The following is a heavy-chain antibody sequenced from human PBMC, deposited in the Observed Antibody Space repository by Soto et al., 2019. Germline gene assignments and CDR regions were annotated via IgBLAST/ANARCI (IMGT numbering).Heavy chain of an antibody. CDR3: AHRRQRNTDWDGGTSEY. J-gene: IGHJ4*02. V-gene: IGHV2-5*02. CDR2: IYWDDDK. Sequence: SGPRLVNPTQTLTLTCTFSGFSLSTSGLGVGWIRQPPGKAPECLALIYWDDDKRYSPSLKSRLTITKDTSNNQVVLTMTNMDPVDTATYYCAHRRQRNTDWDGGTSEYWGQGNMVTVSS. D-gene: IGHD3-9*01. CDR1: GFSLSTSGLG.